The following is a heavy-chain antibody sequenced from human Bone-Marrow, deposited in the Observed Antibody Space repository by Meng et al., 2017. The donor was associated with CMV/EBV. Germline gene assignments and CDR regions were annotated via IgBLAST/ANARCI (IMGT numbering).Heavy chain of an antibody. D-gene: IGHD3-9*01. CDR1: GFTFSSYS. CDR3: ASFGFADSLTGDSGVAFDI. J-gene: IGHJ3*02. CDR2: ISSSSSYI. Sequence: GESLKISCAASGFTFSSYSMNWVRQAPGKGLEWVSSISSSSSYIYYADSVKGRFTISRDNAKNSVYLQMNSLRSEDTAVYYCASFGFADSLTGDSGVAFDIWGQGTMVTVSS. V-gene: IGHV3-21*01.